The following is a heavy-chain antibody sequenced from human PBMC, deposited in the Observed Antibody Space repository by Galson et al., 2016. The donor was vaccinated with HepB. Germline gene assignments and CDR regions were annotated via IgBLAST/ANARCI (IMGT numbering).Heavy chain of an antibody. D-gene: IGHD3-3*01. V-gene: IGHV1-18*01. CDR2: ISAYNGNT. CDR1: GGTFSSYA. J-gene: IGHJ4*02. Sequence: SVKVSCKASGGTFSSYAINWVRQAPGQGLEWMGWISAYNGNTNYAQKVQGRVTMTTDTSTSTAYMELRSLRSDDTAVYYCAREMTIFGVLDYWGQGTLVTVFS. CDR3: AREMTIFGVLDY.